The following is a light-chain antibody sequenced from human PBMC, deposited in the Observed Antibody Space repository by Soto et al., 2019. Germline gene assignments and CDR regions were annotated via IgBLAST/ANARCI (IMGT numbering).Light chain of an antibody. Sequence: EFVLTQSPGTLSLSPGERATLSCRASQSVSSSYLAWYQQKPGQAPRLLIYGASSRATGIPDRFRGSGSGTDFTLTISRLEPEDFAVYYCQQYGSSPPTLTFGGGTKVEIK. J-gene: IGKJ4*01. CDR3: QQYGSSPPTLT. V-gene: IGKV3-20*01. CDR2: GAS. CDR1: QSVSSSY.